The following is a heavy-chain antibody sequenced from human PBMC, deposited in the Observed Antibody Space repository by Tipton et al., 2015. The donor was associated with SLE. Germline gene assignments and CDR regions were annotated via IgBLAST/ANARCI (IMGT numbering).Heavy chain of an antibody. V-gene: IGHV3-30*04. Sequence: SLRLSCAASGFTFGNFAMHWVRQAPGKGLEWVAVISYDGTEKYYADSVKGRFTISRDYSRNTLYLQMNSLRSEDTAVIYCARGDSSSLVGYFRHWGQGTLVTVSA. D-gene: IGHD6-13*01. J-gene: IGHJ1*01. CDR1: GFTFGNFA. CDR2: ISYDGTEK. CDR3: ARGDSSSLVGYFRH.